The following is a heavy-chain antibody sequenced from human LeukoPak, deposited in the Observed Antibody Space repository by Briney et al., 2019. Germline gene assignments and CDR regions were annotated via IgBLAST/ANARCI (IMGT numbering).Heavy chain of an antibody. CDR1: GGSISSSSYY. J-gene: IGHJ4*02. Sequence: SETLSLTCTVSGGSISSSSYYWGWIRQPPGEGLEWIGSIYYGGSTYYNPSLKSRVTISVDTSKNQFSLKLNSVTAADTAVYYCAGYSSGWYVDYWGQGTLVTVSS. CDR3: AGYSSGWYVDY. V-gene: IGHV4-39*01. CDR2: IYYGGST. D-gene: IGHD6-19*01.